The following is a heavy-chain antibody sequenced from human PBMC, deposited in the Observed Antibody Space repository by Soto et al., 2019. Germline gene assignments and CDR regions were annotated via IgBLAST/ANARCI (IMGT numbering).Heavy chain of an antibody. CDR1: GYTFTSYG. J-gene: IGHJ6*03. V-gene: IGHV1-18*01. CDR2: ISPYNGNT. Sequence: GASVKVSCKASGYTFTSYGISWVRQAPGQGLEWMGWISPYNGNTNYAQQLLDRVTMTTDTSTSTAYMELRSLRSDDTAVYYCARRGGGLRLPPDVWGKGTTGTVSS. CDR3: ARRGGGLRLPPDV. D-gene: IGHD5-12*01.